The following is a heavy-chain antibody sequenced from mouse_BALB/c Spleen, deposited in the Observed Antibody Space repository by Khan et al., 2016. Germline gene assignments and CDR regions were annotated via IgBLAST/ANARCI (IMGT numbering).Heavy chain of an antibody. CDR2: INTETGEP. Sequence: QFPLVQSGPELKKPGETVKISCKASGYTFTDYSMHWVKQAPGKGLKWMGWINTETGEPTYADDFKGRFAFSLETSASTAYLEINNLKNEDTATYFCAPVLAYWGQGILVTVSA. CDR1: GYTFTDYS. V-gene: IGHV9-2-1*01. CDR3: APVLAY. J-gene: IGHJ3*01.